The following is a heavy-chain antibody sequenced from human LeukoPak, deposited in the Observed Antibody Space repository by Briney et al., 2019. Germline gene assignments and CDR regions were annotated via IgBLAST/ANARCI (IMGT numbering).Heavy chain of an antibody. J-gene: IGHJ4*02. V-gene: IGHV3-48*03. Sequence: GGSLRLSCAASGFTLSSYEMNWVRQAPGKGLEWVSHSSSSGSTIYYAGSVKGRFTIARDNAKNSVYLQMNSLRAEDTAVYYCARGSLHSAYGFDYWGQGTLVTVSS. CDR1: GFTLSSYE. CDR3: ARGSLHSAYGFDY. CDR2: SSSSGSTI. D-gene: IGHD5-12*01.